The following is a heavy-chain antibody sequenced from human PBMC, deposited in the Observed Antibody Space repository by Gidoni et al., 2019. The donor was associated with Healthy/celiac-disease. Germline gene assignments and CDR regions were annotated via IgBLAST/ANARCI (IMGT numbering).Heavy chain of an antibody. V-gene: IGHV4-39*01. Sequence: QLQLQESGPGLVKPSETLSLTCTVSGGSISSSSYYWGWIRQPPGKGLEWIGSIYYRGSTYYNPSLKSRVTISVDTSKNQFSLKLSSVTAADTAVYYCANNYDSSGAVDYWGQGTLVTVSS. D-gene: IGHD3-22*01. J-gene: IGHJ4*02. CDR1: GGSISSSSYY. CDR3: ANNYDSSGAVDY. CDR2: IYYRGST.